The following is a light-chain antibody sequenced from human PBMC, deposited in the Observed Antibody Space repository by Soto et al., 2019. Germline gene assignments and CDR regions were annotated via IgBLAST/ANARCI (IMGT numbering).Light chain of an antibody. CDR2: YAS. CDR1: QSVSGSY. V-gene: IGKV3-20*01. J-gene: IGKJ5*01. CDR3: QPYGNSPPST. Sequence: EFVLTQSPGTLSLSAGNRVTLXXRPSQSVSGSYLAWDQQKPGQPPRLXXYYASTRATGILDRCSGSGSGTDFTLTISRLEPEVFAVYYCQPYGNSPPSTFGPGTRLEIK.